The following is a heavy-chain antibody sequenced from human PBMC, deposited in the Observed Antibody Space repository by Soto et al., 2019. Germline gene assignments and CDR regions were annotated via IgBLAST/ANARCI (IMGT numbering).Heavy chain of an antibody. Sequence: EVQLLESGGGLVQPGGSLRLSCAASGFTFSSYAMTWVRQAPGKGLEWVSAISGSGGSTYYAASVKGRFTISRDNSKNTLYLQMNSLRAEDTAVYYCAKDRTFDSSGYYSYWGQGTLVTVSS. CDR2: ISGSGGST. V-gene: IGHV3-23*01. D-gene: IGHD3-22*01. CDR3: AKDRTFDSSGYYSY. CDR1: GFTFSSYA. J-gene: IGHJ4*02.